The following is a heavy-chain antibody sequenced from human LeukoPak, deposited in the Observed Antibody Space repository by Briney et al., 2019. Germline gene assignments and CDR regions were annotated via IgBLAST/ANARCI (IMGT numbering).Heavy chain of an antibody. Sequence: PGGSLRLSCVASGFTVSSDFMGWVRQAPGKGLQWLTLISVEGYTYYADSVKGRFTISRDSSKNALYLQMNSLRAEDTAVYYCARDVNYYDSSGQSGGFDYWGQGTLVTVSS. J-gene: IGHJ4*02. CDR2: ISVEGYT. D-gene: IGHD3-22*01. V-gene: IGHV3-66*01. CDR1: GFTVSSDF. CDR3: ARDVNYYDSSGQSGGFDY.